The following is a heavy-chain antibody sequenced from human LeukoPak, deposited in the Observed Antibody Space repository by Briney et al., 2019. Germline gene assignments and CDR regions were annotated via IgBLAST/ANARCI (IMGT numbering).Heavy chain of an antibody. Sequence: GALRLSCADSGFTVSGNYMSWVRQAPGKGLEWVSVLYNGGNTYYADSVKGRFTVSRDNSKNTLYLQMNSLRAEDTAVYYCAKSGYGYYYYMDVWGKGTTVTVSS. CDR1: GFTVSGNY. D-gene: IGHD5-12*01. CDR2: LYNGGNT. CDR3: AKSGYGYYYYMDV. V-gene: IGHV3-53*01. J-gene: IGHJ6*03.